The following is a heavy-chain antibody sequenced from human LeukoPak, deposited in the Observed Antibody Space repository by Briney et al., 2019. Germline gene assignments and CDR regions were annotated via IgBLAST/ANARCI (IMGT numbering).Heavy chain of an antibody. CDR1: GITFSSSS. J-gene: IGHJ4*02. D-gene: IGHD3-3*01. V-gene: IGHV3-48*03. CDR2: LSSSGSAF. Sequence: GGSLRLSCLASGITFSSSSMNWVRQAPGKGLEWIAYLSSSGSAFSYADSVKGRFTIARDNAKNSVYLEMNSLRADDTAVYYCARSARLMKGVVEVTALDDWGQGTLVTVSS. CDR3: ARSARLMKGVVEVTALDD.